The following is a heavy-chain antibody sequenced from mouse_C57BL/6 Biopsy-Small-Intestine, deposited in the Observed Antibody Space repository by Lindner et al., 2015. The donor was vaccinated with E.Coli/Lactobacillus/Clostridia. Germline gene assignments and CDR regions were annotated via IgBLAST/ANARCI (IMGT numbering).Heavy chain of an antibody. J-gene: IGHJ4*01. Sequence: SVNGLLQGFWIQFHLLCHELGAPGPGQSLEWTGLINPGNGNTKYSRKFQGRITITRDTSASTVYMELSSLRSEDTAVFYCVRGAGYSSTSDAWYWGQGTLVTVSS. CDR3: VRGAGYSSTSDAWY. V-gene: IGHV1-84*02. D-gene: IGHD2-12*01. CDR1: IQFHLLC. CDR2: INPGNGNT.